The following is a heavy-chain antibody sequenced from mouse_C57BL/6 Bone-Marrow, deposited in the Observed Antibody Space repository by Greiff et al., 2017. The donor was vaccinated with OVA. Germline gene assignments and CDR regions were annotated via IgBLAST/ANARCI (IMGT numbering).Heavy chain of an antibody. CDR2: IDPSDSYT. V-gene: IGHV1-50*01. J-gene: IGHJ3*01. Sequence: VQLQQPGAELVKPGASVKLSCKASGYTFTSYWMQWVKQRPGQGLEWIGEIDPSDSYTNYNQKFKGKATLTVDTSSSTAYMQLSSLTSEDSAVYYCARSPVSAWFAYWGQGTLVTVSA. CDR3: ARSPVSAWFAY. CDR1: GYTFTSYW.